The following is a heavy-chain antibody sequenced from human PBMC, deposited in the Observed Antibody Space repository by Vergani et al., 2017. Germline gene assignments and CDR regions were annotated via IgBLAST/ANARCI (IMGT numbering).Heavy chain of an antibody. J-gene: IGHJ6*02. CDR3: ARDCTSGGCPDNYGMDV. CDR1: GFTFSTYA. D-gene: IGHD2-8*01. V-gene: IGHV3-21*06. Sequence: EVQLLESGGGLVQPGGSLRLSCAASGFTFSTYAMTWVRQAPGKGLEWVAFIGSSGPYINYADSVKGRFIISRDNTNNSLFLQLRSLRAEDAAVYYCARDCTSGGCPDNYGMDVWGQGATVTGSS. CDR2: IGSSGPYI.